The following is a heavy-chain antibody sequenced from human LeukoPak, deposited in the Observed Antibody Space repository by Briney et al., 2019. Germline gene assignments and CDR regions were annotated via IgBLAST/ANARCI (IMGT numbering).Heavy chain of an antibody. V-gene: IGHV3-21*01. D-gene: IGHD3-10*02. CDR2: ISGSSSYI. CDR3: AELGITMIGGV. Sequence: GGSLRLSCAASGFTFSSYSMSWVRQAPGKGLEWVSSISGSSSYIYYADSVKGRFTISRDNAKNSLYLQMNSLRAEDTAVYYCAELGITMIGGVWGKGTTVTISS. J-gene: IGHJ6*04. CDR1: GFTFSSYS.